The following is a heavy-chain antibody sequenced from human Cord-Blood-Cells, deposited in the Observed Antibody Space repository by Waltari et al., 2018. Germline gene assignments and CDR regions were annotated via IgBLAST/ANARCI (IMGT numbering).Heavy chain of an antibody. J-gene: IGHJ4*02. CDR3: ARYYYDSSGFDY. D-gene: IGHD3-22*01. Sequence: QVQLQESGPGLVKPSETLSLPCAVSGYSISSGYYWGWIRQPPGKGLEWIGSIYHSGSTYYNPSLKSRVTISVDTSKNQFSLKLSSVTAADTAVYYCARYYYDSSGFDYWGQGTLVTVSS. CDR2: IYHSGST. V-gene: IGHV4-38-2*01. CDR1: GYSISSGYY.